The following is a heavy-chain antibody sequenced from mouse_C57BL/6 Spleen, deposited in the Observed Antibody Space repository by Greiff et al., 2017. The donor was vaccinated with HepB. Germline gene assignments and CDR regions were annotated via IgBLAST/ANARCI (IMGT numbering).Heavy chain of an antibody. CDR2: IYPRSGNT. CDR3: ARWGKLGEDY. J-gene: IGHJ2*01. Sequence: VQLVESGAELARPGASVKLSCKASGYTFTSYGISWVKQRTGQGLEWIGEIYPRSGNTYYNEKFKGKATLTADKSSSTAYMELRSLTSEDSAVYFCARWGKLGEDYWGQGTTLTVSS. CDR1: GYTFTSYG. D-gene: IGHD4-1*01. V-gene: IGHV1-81*01.